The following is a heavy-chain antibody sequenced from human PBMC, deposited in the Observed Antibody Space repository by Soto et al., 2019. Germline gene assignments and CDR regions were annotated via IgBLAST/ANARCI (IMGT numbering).Heavy chain of an antibody. Sequence: SETLSLTCTVSGGSISSSSYYWGWIRQPPGKGLEWIGSIYYSGSTYYNPSLKSRVTISVDTSKNQFSLKLSSVTAADTGVYYCASGEIGDTIFGVPTVAYYYGLDVWGQGTTVTVSS. V-gene: IGHV4-39*01. CDR3: ASGEIGDTIFGVPTVAYYYGLDV. J-gene: IGHJ6*02. CDR1: GGSISSSSYY. D-gene: IGHD3-3*01. CDR2: IYYSGST.